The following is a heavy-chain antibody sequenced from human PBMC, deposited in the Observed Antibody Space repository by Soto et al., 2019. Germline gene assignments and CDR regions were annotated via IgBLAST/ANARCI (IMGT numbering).Heavy chain of an antibody. Sequence: QITLKESGPTLVKPTQTLTLTCNFSGFSLRMSGVGVGWIRQPPGKALEWLALIYWDDDKRFSPSLRSRLTITKDTSKNQVVLTMANMDPLDTGTYYCAHATGSSGGATMDYWGQGTLVTVSA. J-gene: IGHJ4*02. CDR2: IYWDDDK. D-gene: IGHD6-25*01. CDR3: AHATGSSGGATMDY. CDR1: GFSLRMSGVG. V-gene: IGHV2-5*02.